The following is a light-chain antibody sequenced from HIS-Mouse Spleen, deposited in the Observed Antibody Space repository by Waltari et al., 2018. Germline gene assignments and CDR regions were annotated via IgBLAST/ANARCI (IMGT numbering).Light chain of an antibody. CDR3: QQLNSYPPT. V-gene: IGKV1-9*01. CDR1: QGISSY. CDR2: AAS. Sequence: DIQLTQPPSFLSASVGDRVTITCRASQGISSYLAWYQQKPGKAPKLLIYAASTLQSGVPSRFSGSGSGTEFTLTISSLQPEDFANYYCQQLNSYPPTFGQGTKVEIK. J-gene: IGKJ1*01.